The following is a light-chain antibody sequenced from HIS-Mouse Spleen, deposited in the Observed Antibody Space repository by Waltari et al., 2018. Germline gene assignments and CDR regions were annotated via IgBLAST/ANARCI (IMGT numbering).Light chain of an antibody. CDR2: GGM. CDR3: CSYAGSSTFVV. Sequence: QSALTQPASVSGSPGQSITISCTGTSSDVGSYNLVSWYQQHPGKAPKLMIYGGMKRPSGVSNRFSGSKSGNTASLTISGLQAEDEADYYCCSYAGSSTFVVFGGGTKLTVL. V-gene: IGLV2-23*03. CDR1: SSDVGSYNL. J-gene: IGLJ2*01.